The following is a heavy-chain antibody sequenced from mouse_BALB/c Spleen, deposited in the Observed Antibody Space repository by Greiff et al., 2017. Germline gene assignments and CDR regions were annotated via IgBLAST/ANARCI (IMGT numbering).Heavy chain of an antibody. CDR1: GFTFNTNA. CDR3: VREYYGSRYYFDY. D-gene: IGHD1-1*01. Sequence: EVQLVETGGGLVQPKGSLKLSCAASGFTFNTNAMNWVRQAPGKGLEWVARIRSKSNNYATYYADSVKDRFTISRDDSQSMLYLQMNNLKTEDTAMYYCVREYYGSRYYFDYWGQGTTLTVSS. V-gene: IGHV10S3*01. CDR2: IRSKSNNYAT. J-gene: IGHJ2*01.